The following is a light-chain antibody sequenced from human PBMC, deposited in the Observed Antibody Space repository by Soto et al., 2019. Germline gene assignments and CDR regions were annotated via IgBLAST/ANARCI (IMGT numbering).Light chain of an antibody. CDR3: CSYAGVTTLV. CDR1: SSDVGSYNL. Sequence: QSALTQPASVSGSPGQSITISCTGTSSDVGSYNLVSWYQQHPDKAPKIMIFDVSERPSGVSTRFSGSKSGNTASLTISGLQTEDEADYYCCSYAGVTTLVFGGGTKLTVL. V-gene: IGLV2-23*02. J-gene: IGLJ2*01. CDR2: DVS.